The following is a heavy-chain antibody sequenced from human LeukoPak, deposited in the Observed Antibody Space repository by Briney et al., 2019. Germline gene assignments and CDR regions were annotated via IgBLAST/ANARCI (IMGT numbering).Heavy chain of an antibody. Sequence: GGSLRLSCAASGFTFSDYYMTWIRQAPGKGLEWVSYISSGSSYTDYADSVKGRFTISRDNAKNSLDLQMNILRDEDTAVYYCARDTDYYYDSRGYGYWGQGTLVIVSS. J-gene: IGHJ4*02. V-gene: IGHV3-11*06. D-gene: IGHD3-22*01. CDR3: ARDTDYYYDSRGYGY. CDR2: ISSGSSYT. CDR1: GFTFSDYY.